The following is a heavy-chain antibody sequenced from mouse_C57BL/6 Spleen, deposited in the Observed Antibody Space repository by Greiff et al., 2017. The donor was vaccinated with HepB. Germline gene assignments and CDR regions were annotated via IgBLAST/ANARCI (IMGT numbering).Heavy chain of an antibody. D-gene: IGHD2-5*01. CDR1: GFSLTSYG. CDR3: ANSNGDYAMDY. CDR2: IWSGGST. Sequence: QVQLKESGPGLVQPSQSLSITCTVSGFSLTSYGVHWVRQSPGKGLEWLGVIWSGGSTDYNAAFISRLSISKDNTKSQVFFKMNSLQADDTAIYYCANSNGDYAMDYWGQGTSVTVSS. V-gene: IGHV2-2*01. J-gene: IGHJ4*01.